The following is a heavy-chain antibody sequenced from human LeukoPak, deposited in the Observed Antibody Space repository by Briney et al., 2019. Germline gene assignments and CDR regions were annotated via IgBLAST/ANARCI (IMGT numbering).Heavy chain of an antibody. J-gene: IGHJ4*02. V-gene: IGHV4-59*01. CDR2: IYYSGST. Sequence: SETLSLTCTVSGGSISSYYWSWIRQPPGKGLEWIGYIYYSGSTNYNPSLKSRVTISVDTSKNQFPLKLSSVTAADTAVYYCARAGKQLVQIDYWGQGTLVTVSS. CDR3: ARAGKQLVQIDY. CDR1: GGSISSYY. D-gene: IGHD6-6*01.